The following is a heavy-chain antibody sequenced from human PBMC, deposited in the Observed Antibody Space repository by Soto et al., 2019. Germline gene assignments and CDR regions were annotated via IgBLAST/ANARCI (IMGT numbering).Heavy chain of an antibody. D-gene: IGHD6-19*01. V-gene: IGHV3-15*07. CDR1: GFTFSTTW. CDR3: TTVSYSSSGS. J-gene: IGHJ5*02. CDR2: IGSKTEGGTT. Sequence: EVQLVESGGGLVKPRGSLRLSCVASGFTFSTTWMNWVRQAPGKGLEWVGRIGSKTEGGTTNYAATVKGRCTIARDDSKNTLYLPMDSLKTEDTAVYYCTTVSYSSSGSWGQGILVTVSS.